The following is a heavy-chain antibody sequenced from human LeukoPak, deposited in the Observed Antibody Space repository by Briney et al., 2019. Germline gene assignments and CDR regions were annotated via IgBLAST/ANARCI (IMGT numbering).Heavy chain of an antibody. CDR3: ARNLGAHDYGDYYAFDI. D-gene: IGHD4-17*01. J-gene: IGHJ3*02. V-gene: IGHV4-28*05. CDR1: GYSISSSNW. CDR2: IYYSGSI. Sequence: SDTLSLTXAVSGYSISSSNWWGWIRQPPGKGLEWIGYIYYSGSIYYNPSLKSRVTMSVDTSKNQFSLKLSSVTAVDTAVYYCARNLGAHDYGDYYAFDIWGQGTMVTVSS.